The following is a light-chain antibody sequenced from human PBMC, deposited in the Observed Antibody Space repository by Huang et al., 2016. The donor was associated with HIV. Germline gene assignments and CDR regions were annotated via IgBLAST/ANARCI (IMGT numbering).Light chain of an antibody. CDR2: GAT. CDR1: QRVSTDY. Sequence: ETVLTQSPGILSLSPGERATLSWRAIQRVSTDYLGWYQQKPGQAPRLLIHGATVRASGIPDRFGGGGSGTDFTLTSNRLEPEDFALYYCQQYGSSPLTFGGGTEVEIK. V-gene: IGKV3-20*01. CDR3: QQYGSSPLT. J-gene: IGKJ4*01.